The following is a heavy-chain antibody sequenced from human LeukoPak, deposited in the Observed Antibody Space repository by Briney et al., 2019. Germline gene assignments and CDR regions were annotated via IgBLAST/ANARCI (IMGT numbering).Heavy chain of an antibody. CDR1: GVSISSYY. D-gene: IGHD4-17*01. CDR2: IYYSGST. Sequence: SETLSLSCTVSGVSISSYYWSWIRQPPGKGLEWIGYIYYSGSTNYNPSLKSRVTISVDTSKNQFSLKLSSVTAADTAVYYSARGGDYGLFDPWGQGTLVTVSS. CDR3: ARGGDYGLFDP. J-gene: IGHJ5*02. V-gene: IGHV4-59*01.